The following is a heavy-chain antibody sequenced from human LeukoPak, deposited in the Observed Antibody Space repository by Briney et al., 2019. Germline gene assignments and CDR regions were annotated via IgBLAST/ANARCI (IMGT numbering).Heavy chain of an antibody. V-gene: IGHV4-61*02. D-gene: IGHD1-26*01. CDR1: GGSVSSGSYY. CDR3: ASNGAGGSYSYYFDT. J-gene: IGHJ4*02. Sequence: PSETLSLTCNVTGGSVSSGSYYWSWIRQPAWKGLEWLGRIYSSASTNYNSSLTGQVTISLDTSKNQFSLKLCSVTASDTAVYYCASNGAGGSYSYYFDTWGQGTLVTVSS. CDR2: IYSSAST.